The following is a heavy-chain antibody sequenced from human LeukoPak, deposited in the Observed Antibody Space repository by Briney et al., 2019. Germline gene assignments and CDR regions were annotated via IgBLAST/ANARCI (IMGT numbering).Heavy chain of an antibody. J-gene: IGHJ3*02. CDR3: ARVGRVTMIVVVLDAFDI. Sequence: SVKVSCKASGGTFSSYAISWVRQAPGQGLEWMGRIIPILGIANYAQKFQGRVTITADKSTSTAYMELSSLRSEDTAVYYCARVGRVTMIVVVLDAFDIWGQGTMVTVSS. D-gene: IGHD3-22*01. V-gene: IGHV1-69*04. CDR2: IIPILGIA. CDR1: GGTFSSYA.